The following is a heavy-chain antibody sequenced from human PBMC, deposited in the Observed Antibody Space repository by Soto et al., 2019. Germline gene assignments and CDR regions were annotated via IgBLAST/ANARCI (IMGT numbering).Heavy chain of an antibody. CDR1: GDSINSDKYY. D-gene: IGHD3-9*01. CDR3: ARLEGLATISYYFDF. V-gene: IGHV4-39*01. J-gene: IGHJ4*02. CDR2: IYFRGNT. Sequence: QLQLQESGPGLVKPSETLSLTCSVSGDSINSDKYYWGWIRQPPGKGLEWIGSIYFRGNTYYNPSLQTQFTISLDKSKSQFSLKRNSVTAADSAVYFCARLEGLATISYYFDFWGQGALVTVSS.